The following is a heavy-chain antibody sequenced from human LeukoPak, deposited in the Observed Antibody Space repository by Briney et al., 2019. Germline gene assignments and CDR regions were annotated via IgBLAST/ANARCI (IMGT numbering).Heavy chain of an antibody. CDR2: IYSGGST. Sequence: GGSLRLSCAASEFSVGSNYMTWVRQAPGKGLEWVSLIYSGGSTYYADSVKGRFTISRDNSKNTLYLQMNSLRAEDTAVYHCARLRYDDFWSGSWKYYYYMDVWGKGTTVTVSS. V-gene: IGHV3-66*04. D-gene: IGHD3-3*01. J-gene: IGHJ6*03. CDR1: EFSVGSNY. CDR3: ARLRYDDFWSGSWKYYYYMDV.